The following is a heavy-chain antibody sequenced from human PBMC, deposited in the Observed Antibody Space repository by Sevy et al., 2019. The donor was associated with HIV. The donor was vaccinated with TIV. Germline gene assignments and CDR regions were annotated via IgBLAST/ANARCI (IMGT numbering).Heavy chain of an antibody. D-gene: IGHD2-8*01. Sequence: GGSLRLSCAASGFDFSIYSMSWVRQAPGKGLEWVSTLSFDCGKINYADSVKGRFPISRDNSKSSVYLQMNNMRVEDTAVYYCAGEGCTKPHDYWGQGTLVTVSS. J-gene: IGHJ4*02. CDR1: GFDFSIYS. V-gene: IGHV3-23*01. CDR2: LSFDCGKI. CDR3: AGEGCTKPHDY.